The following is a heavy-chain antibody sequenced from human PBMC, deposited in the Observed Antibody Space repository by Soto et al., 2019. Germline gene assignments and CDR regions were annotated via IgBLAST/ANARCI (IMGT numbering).Heavy chain of an antibody. J-gene: IGHJ4*02. D-gene: IGHD1-26*01. CDR3: THRPVGGSYPH. CDR2: IYWDDDK. V-gene: IGHV2-5*02. CDR1: GFSLSSSGVG. Sequence: QITLKESGPTLVKPTQTLTLTCTFSGFSLSSSGVGVGWIRQPPGKALEWLALIYWDDDKRYSPSLKSRLTITKDTSKNQVVLKMTNMDPVDTATYYCTHRPVGGSYPHWGQGTLVTVSS.